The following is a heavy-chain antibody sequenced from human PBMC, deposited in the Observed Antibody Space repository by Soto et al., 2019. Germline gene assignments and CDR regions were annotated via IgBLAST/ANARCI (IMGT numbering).Heavy chain of an antibody. Sequence: SETLSLTCTVSGASISGHYWGWFRQPPGKRPEWIGYMHYTGSTNYNPSLQSRVAISLDTSKNQYSLNLISVTAADTAVYYCARSVVVTAIPYFDYWGQGTLVTVSS. CDR3: ARSVVVTAIPYFDY. CDR1: GASISGHY. V-gene: IGHV4-59*11. D-gene: IGHD2-21*02. J-gene: IGHJ4*02. CDR2: MHYTGST.